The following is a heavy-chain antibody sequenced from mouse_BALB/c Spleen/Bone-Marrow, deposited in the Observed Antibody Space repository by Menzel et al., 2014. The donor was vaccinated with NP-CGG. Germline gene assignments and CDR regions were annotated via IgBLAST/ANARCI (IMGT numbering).Heavy chain of an antibody. J-gene: IGHJ4*01. CDR3: ARWEYYAMDY. CDR1: GFNIKDTY. Sequence: EVMLVESGAELVKPGASVKLSCTASGFNIKDTYMHWVKQRPEQGLEWIGRIDPANGNTKYDPKFQGKATITADTSSITAYLQLSSLTSEDTAVYYCARWEYYAMDYWGQGTSVTVSS. D-gene: IGHD4-1*01. CDR2: IDPANGNT. V-gene: IGHV14-3*02.